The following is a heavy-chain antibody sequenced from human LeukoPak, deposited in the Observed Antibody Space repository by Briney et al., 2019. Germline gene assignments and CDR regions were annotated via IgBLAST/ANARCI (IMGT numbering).Heavy chain of an antibody. J-gene: IGHJ4*02. CDR2: ITASGDST. CDR1: GFTFSSYA. V-gene: IGHV3-23*01. CDR3: AKSDHGFWTGYKR. Sequence: PGGSLRLSCAASGFTFSSYAMSWVRQAPGKWLDWVSGITASGDSTYYADSVKGRFTISRDNSKNTLYLQMNSPRADDTAVYYCAKSDHGFWTGYKRWGQGTLVTVSS. D-gene: IGHD3/OR15-3a*01.